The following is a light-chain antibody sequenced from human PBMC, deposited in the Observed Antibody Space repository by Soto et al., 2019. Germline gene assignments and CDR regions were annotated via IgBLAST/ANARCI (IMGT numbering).Light chain of an antibody. V-gene: IGKV3-15*01. Sequence: EIVMTQSPATLSVSPGERATLSCRASQSVGSNLAWYQQKPGQAPRLLIYGASTRATGIPARFSGSGSGTEFTLTISSLQSEDFAVYYCRQYNTWPLTFGGGTKVDIK. CDR2: GAS. J-gene: IGKJ4*01. CDR1: QSVGSN. CDR3: RQYNTWPLT.